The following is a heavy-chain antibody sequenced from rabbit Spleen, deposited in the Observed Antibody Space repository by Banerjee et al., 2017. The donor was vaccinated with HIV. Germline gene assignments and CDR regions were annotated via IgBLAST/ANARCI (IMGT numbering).Heavy chain of an antibody. V-gene: IGHV1S45*01. Sequence: QEQLVESGGGLVQPEGSLTLTCKASGFDFTTTYYMCWVRQAPGKGPEWIGCIYSVSIGTTYYASWAKGRFTVSKTSSTTVDLKMTSLTAADTATYFCVRDGTGGSYFALWGQGTLVTVS. CDR3: VRDGTGGSYFAL. CDR2: IYSVSIGTT. J-gene: IGHJ3*01. D-gene: IGHD8-1*01. CDR1: GFDFTTTYY.